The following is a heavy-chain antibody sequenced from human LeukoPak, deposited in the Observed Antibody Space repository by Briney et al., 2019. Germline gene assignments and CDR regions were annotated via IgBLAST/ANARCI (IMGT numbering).Heavy chain of an antibody. Sequence: AGGSLRLSCAASGFTFSTYAISWVRQAPGEGLEWVSTITGGGGGTYYADSVKGRFTISRDNSKHTVYLEMNSLRAEDTAVYYCARGGSGATKDDAFDIWGQGTMVTVSS. D-gene: IGHD3-10*01. CDR1: GFTFSTYA. J-gene: IGHJ3*02. CDR2: ITGGGGGT. CDR3: ARGGSGATKDDAFDI. V-gene: IGHV3-23*01.